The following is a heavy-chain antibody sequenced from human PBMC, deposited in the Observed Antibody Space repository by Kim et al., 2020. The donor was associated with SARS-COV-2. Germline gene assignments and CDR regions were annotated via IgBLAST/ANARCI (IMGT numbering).Heavy chain of an antibody. D-gene: IGHD3-3*01. Sequence: SETLSLTCGVYGGSFSGYYWTWIRQPPGKGLEWIGEITHSGNTDYNPSLKSRVTISIDTSKNQFSLELRSVTAADTSMYYCARGLGPYFDFWGGSHYFDSWGQGALVAVSS. V-gene: IGHV4-34*01. CDR3: ARGLGPYFDFWGGSHYFDS. CDR1: GGSFSGYY. CDR2: ITHSGNT. J-gene: IGHJ4*02.